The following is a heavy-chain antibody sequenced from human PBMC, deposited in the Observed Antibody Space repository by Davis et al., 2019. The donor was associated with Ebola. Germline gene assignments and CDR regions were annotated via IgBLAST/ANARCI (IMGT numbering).Heavy chain of an antibody. CDR3: ARTNNYGRVGRFDP. J-gene: IGHJ5*02. V-gene: IGHV5-51*01. D-gene: IGHD4-11*01. Sequence: KVSCKGSGYTFSTYWIGWVRQMPGKGLEWMGVIYPDDSDARYSPSFRGQVTISVDKSINTAYLQWSSLKASDTAIYYCARTNNYGRVGRFDPWGQGTLVTVSS. CDR2: IYPDDSDA. CDR1: GYTFSTYW.